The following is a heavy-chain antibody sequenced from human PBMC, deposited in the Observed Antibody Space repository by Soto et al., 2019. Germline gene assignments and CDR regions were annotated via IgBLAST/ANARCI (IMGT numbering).Heavy chain of an antibody. CDR1: GYTFTSYA. J-gene: IGHJ5*02. V-gene: IGHV1-18*01. D-gene: IGHD3-10*01. CDR3: ARDLWFGERNWFDP. CDR2: ISAYNGNT. Sequence: ASVKVSCKASGYTFTSYAMHWVRQAPGQGLEWMGWISAYNGNTNYAQKLQGRVTMTTDTSTSTAYMELRSLRSDDTAVYYCARDLWFGERNWFDPWGQGTLVTVSS.